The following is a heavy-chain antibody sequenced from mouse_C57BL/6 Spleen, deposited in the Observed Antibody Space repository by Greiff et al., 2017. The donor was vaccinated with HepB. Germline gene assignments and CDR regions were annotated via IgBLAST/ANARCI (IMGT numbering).Heavy chain of an antibody. CDR2: IDPSDSYT. Sequence: VQLQQPGAELVKPGASVKLSCKASGYTFTSYWMQWVKQRPGQGLEWIGEIDPSDSYTNYNQKFKGKATLTVDTSSSTAYMQLSSLTSEDSAVYYCASLYYGNYPFAYWGQGILVTVSA. J-gene: IGHJ3*01. D-gene: IGHD2-1*01. CDR3: ASLYYGNYPFAY. V-gene: IGHV1-50*01. CDR1: GYTFTSYW.